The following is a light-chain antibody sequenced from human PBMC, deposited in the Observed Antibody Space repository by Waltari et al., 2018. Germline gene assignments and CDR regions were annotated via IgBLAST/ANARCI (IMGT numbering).Light chain of an antibody. CDR1: QSVSSNY. V-gene: IGKV3-20*01. CDR2: DAA. Sequence: EIVLTQSPGTLSLSPGERATVSCRVSQSVSSNYLAWYQQKPGQPPRLLIYDAASRATGIPDRFSGSGSGTDFTLTISRLEPEDFAVYYCQQYGSSRTFGQGTKVEVK. CDR3: QQYGSSRT. J-gene: IGKJ1*01.